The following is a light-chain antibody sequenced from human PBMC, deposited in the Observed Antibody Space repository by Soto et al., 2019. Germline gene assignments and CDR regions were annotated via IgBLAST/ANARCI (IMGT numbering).Light chain of an antibody. J-gene: IGKJ3*01. Sequence: DIQMTQSPSFVSASVGDTINITCRASQDIQKWLAWYQQKPGKAPKVLIYAASNLESGVSSRFSGSGSGTEVSLTISSLQTEDFATYFCHQASSFPYTFGPGTKVDIK. CDR1: QDIQKW. CDR2: AAS. CDR3: HQASSFPYT. V-gene: IGKV1-12*01.